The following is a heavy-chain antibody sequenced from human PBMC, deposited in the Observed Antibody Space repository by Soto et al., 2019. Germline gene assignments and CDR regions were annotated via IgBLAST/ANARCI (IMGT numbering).Heavy chain of an antibody. CDR2: IYSSGST. CDR1: GGSISSGGYY. V-gene: IGHV4-31*03. Sequence: PSETLSLTCTVTGGSISSGGYYWHWIRQHPGKGLEYIGYIYSSGSTYYNPSLESRVTISVDTSKNQFSLELSSVTDADTAVYYCARDGKGEYTYGYWFDPWGQGTQVTVSS. J-gene: IGHJ5*02. D-gene: IGHD5-18*01. CDR3: ARDGKGEYTYGYWFDP.